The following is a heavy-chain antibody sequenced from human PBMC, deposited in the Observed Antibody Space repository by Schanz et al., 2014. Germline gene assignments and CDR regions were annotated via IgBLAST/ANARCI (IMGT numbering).Heavy chain of an antibody. Sequence: QVQLVQSGAEVRKPGSSVKVSCKASGGTFSSYTFSWVRQAPGHGLEWVGRIIPILGIANYAQKFQGGVTITADRSTSTAYMELSSLRYEDTAVYYCASSGAGYSSSWDFDYWGQGTLVTVSS. V-gene: IGHV1-69*02. CDR1: GGTFSSYT. D-gene: IGHD6-13*01. CDR2: IIPILGIA. CDR3: ASSGAGYSSSWDFDY. J-gene: IGHJ4*02.